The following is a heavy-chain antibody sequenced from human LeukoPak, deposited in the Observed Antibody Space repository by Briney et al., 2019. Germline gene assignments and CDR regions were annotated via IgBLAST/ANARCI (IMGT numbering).Heavy chain of an antibody. Sequence: SETLSLTCTVSGGSISSGGCYWSWIRQHPGKGLEWIGYIYYSGSTYYNPSLKSRVTISVDTSKNQFSLKLSSVTAADTAVYYCARDTVTAIGYAFDIWGQGTMVTVSS. V-gene: IGHV4-31*03. D-gene: IGHD2-21*02. CDR2: IYYSGST. CDR1: GGSISSGGCY. J-gene: IGHJ3*02. CDR3: ARDTVTAIGYAFDI.